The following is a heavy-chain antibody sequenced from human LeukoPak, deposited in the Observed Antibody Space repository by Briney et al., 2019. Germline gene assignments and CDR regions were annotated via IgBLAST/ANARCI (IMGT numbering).Heavy chain of an antibody. CDR1: GFTFSSYS. J-gene: IGHJ6*03. Sequence: PGGSLRLSCAASGFTFSSYSMNWVRQAPGKGLEWVSYISSSSSTIYYADSVKGRFTISRDNAKNSLYLQMNSLRAEDTAVYYCARFCGGNSKANYYYYYMDVWGKGTTVTVSS. V-gene: IGHV3-48*01. CDR3: ARFCGGNSKANYYYYYMDV. CDR2: ISSSSSTI. D-gene: IGHD4-23*01.